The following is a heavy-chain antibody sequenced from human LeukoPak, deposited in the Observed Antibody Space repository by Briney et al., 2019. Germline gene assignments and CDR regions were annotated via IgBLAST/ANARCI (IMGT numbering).Heavy chain of an antibody. V-gene: IGHV3-11*04. D-gene: IGHD6-6*01. CDR2: ISSSGGNI. CDR3: ARGRDEYSSSPHDS. Sequence: PGGSLRLSCVVSGFDLSDYYMSWIRQAPGKGLEWISYISSSGGNIYFADSVKGRFTMSRDNARGSLYLQMDSLRPEDTAIYYCARGRDEYSSSPHDSWGQGTLVTVSS. J-gene: IGHJ4*02. CDR1: GFDLSDYY.